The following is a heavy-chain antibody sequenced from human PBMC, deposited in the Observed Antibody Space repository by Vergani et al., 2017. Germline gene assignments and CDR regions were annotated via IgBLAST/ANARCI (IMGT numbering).Heavy chain of an antibody. D-gene: IGHD4-17*01. CDR2: IKQDGSEK. J-gene: IGHJ4*02. Sequence: EVQLVESGGGLVQPGGSLRLSCAASGFTFSTYWMNWVRQAPGKGLEWVANIKQDGSEKNYVDSVKGRFTISRDNAKNSLYLQMNSLRAEDTALYYCAKEESTVTTLEDWGQGTLVTVSS. CDR3: AKEESTVTTLED. CDR1: GFTFSTYW. V-gene: IGHV3-7*03.